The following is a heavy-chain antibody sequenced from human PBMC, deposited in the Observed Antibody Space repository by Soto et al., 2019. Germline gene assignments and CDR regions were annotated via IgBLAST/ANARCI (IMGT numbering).Heavy chain of an antibody. CDR2: IYYSGST. D-gene: IGHD6-13*01. V-gene: IGHV4-59*01. J-gene: IGHJ6*02. Sequence: SETLSLTCTVSGGSISSYYWSWIRQPPGKGLEWIGYIYYSGSTNYNPSLKSRVTISVDTSKNQFSLKLSSVTAADTAVYYCARVGIAAVGSYYGMDVWGQGTTVT. CDR3: ARVGIAAVGSYYGMDV. CDR1: GGSISSYY.